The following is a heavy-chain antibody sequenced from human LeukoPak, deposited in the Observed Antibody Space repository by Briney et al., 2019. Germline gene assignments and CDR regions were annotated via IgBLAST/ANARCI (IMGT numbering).Heavy chain of an antibody. J-gene: IGHJ4*02. D-gene: IGHD2-8*01. CDR1: GFTVSSNY. V-gene: IGHV3-66*01. CDR2: IYSGGST. CDR3: AKEASYGYFDY. Sequence: GGSLRLSRAASGFTVSSNYMSWVRQAPGKGLEWVSVIYSGGSTYYADSVKGRFTISRDNSKNTLYLQMNSLRAEDTAVYYCAKEASYGYFDYWGQGTLVTVSS.